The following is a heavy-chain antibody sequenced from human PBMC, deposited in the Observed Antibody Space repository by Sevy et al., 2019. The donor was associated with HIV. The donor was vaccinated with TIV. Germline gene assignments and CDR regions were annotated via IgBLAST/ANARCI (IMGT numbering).Heavy chain of an antibody. CDR2: FSFGCGKI. V-gene: IGHV3-23*01. J-gene: IGHJ4*02. Sequence: GGSLRLSCAASGFTFSKYRMSWIRQTPGKGLEWVSTFSFGCGKINYADSVKGRFTISRDDSRNTFYLQMNSLRAEDTAIYYCAREGCTKPHDYWGQGTMVTVSS. D-gene: IGHD2-8*01. CDR3: AREGCTKPHDY. CDR1: GFTFSKYR.